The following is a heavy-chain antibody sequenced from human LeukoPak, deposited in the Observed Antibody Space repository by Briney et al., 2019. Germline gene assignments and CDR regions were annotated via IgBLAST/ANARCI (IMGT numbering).Heavy chain of an antibody. D-gene: IGHD1-26*01. CDR2: IHPDDFDI. Sequence: GESLKISCKASGYRFTSYWIAWVRQTPGKGLEWLGIIHPDDFDIRYNPSFQGQVIISADRSISTAYLQWSSLKASDTGMYFCARHSSLGNYFYGMDVWGQGTTVTVSS. J-gene: IGHJ6*02. CDR3: ARHSSLGNYFYGMDV. V-gene: IGHV5-51*01. CDR1: GYRFTSYW.